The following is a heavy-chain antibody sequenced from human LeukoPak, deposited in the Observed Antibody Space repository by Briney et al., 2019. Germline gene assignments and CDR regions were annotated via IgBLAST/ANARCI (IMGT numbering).Heavy chain of an antibody. CDR1: GFIFSNHD. J-gene: IGHJ4*02. Sequence: PGGSLRLSCVTSGFIFSNHDMHWGRQAPGKGLEWLAVIWYDGSNENYADSVKGRFTISRDHSKNTVYLQMSSLRVEDTAVYYCARDRGAAAIDLFDYLGQGTLVTVSS. CDR3: ARDRGAAAIDLFDY. CDR2: IWYDGSNE. V-gene: IGHV3-33*01. D-gene: IGHD3-10*01.